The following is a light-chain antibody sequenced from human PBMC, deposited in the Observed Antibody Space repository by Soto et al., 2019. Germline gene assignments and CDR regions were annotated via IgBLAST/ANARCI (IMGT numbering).Light chain of an antibody. J-gene: IGKJ1*01. V-gene: IGKV2-28*01. CDR3: MQAHQDALT. CDR2: LGS. Sequence: EIVVTQSPLSLPVTPGEPASISCRSSQSILTSNGYNYLDWYLQKPGQSPQLLIYLGSNRASGVPDRFSGSGSGTAFTLNISRVEAEDVGLYYCMQAHQDALTCGRGTKVEIE. CDR1: QSILTSNGYNY.